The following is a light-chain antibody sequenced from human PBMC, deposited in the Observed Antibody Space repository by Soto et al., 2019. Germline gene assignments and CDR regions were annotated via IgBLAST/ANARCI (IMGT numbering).Light chain of an antibody. CDR3: SSHAGESTFV. J-gene: IGLJ2*01. V-gene: IGLV2-14*01. CDR2: EVS. Sequence: QSALTQPASVSGSPGQSLTISCTGSNSDIGGYNFVSWYQQHPGKAPKLMIYEVSNRPSGVSSRFSGAKSGNTASLTISGLQADDEADYYCSSHAGESTFVFGGGTKLTVL. CDR1: NSDIGGYNF.